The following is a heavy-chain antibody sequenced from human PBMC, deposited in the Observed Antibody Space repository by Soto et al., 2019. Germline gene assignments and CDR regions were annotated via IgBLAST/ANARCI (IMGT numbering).Heavy chain of an antibody. D-gene: IGHD2-8*01. CDR1: GGSISSGGYY. J-gene: IGHJ4*02. CDR3: ASIEGYCTNGVCYFGGYYFDY. CDR2: IYYSGST. Sequence: SETLSLTCAVSGGSISSGGYYWSWIRQHPGKGLEWIGYIYYSGSTYYNPSLKSRVTISVDTSKNQFSLKLSSVTAADTAVYYCASIEGYCTNGVCYFGGYYFDYWGQGTLVTVSS. V-gene: IGHV4-31*11.